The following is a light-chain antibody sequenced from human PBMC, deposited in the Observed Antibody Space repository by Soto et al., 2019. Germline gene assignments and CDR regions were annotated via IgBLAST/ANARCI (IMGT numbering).Light chain of an antibody. CDR2: DVS. CDR1: QDIGHY. CDR3: KKYERFST. V-gene: IGKV1-33*01. Sequence: DIQMTQSPSSLSASVGDRVTITCQASQDIGHYLNWYQQKAGKAPKLLIYDVSNLETGVPSRFSGGGSGTIFTFTISTLQPEDVATYFCKKYERFSTFAQGTKLEI. J-gene: IGKJ2*01.